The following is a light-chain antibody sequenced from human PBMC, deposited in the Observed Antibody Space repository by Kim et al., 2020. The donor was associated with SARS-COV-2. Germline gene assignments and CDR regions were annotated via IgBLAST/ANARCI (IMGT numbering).Light chain of an antibody. Sequence: CTLGSDINVGPYRIYWYQQKPGSPPQYLLRYKSDSDKQQASGVPSRFSGSKDPSANAGILLISGVQSEDEADYYCVIWHSSTSLVFGGGTQLTVL. V-gene: IGLV5-45*01. J-gene: IGLJ3*02. CDR3: VIWHSSTSLV. CDR2: YKSDSDK. CDR1: SDINVGPYR.